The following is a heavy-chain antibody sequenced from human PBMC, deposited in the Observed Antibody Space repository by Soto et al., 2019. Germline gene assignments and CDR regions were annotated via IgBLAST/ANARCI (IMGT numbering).Heavy chain of an antibody. CDR2: ISGSGGST. CDR1: GFTFSSYA. Sequence: GGSLRLSCAASGFTFSSYAMSWVRQAPGKGLEWVSAISGSGGSTYYADSVKGRFTISRDNSKNTLYLQMNSLRAEDTAVYYCAKNVVVPAAILDYYYYGMDVWGQGTTVTVSS. D-gene: IGHD2-2*02. J-gene: IGHJ6*02. CDR3: AKNVVVPAAILDYYYYGMDV. V-gene: IGHV3-23*01.